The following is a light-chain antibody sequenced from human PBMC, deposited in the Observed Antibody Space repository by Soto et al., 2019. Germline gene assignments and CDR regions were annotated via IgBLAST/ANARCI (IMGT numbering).Light chain of an antibody. J-gene: IGKJ2*01. CDR1: QNINRY. CDR2: DAS. V-gene: IGKV3-11*01. CDR3: QQRRDWYT. Sequence: IVLIQSPAPLSLSPGERATLSCRATQNINRYLAWYQQKPGQAPRLLIYDASNRTTGIPARFRGSGSGTDFTLTISRLESEDSAVYYCQQRRDWYTFGQGTKLEIK.